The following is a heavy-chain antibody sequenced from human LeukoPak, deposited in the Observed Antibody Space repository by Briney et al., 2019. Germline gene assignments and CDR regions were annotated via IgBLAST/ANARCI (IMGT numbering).Heavy chain of an antibody. J-gene: IGHJ6*02. V-gene: IGHV3-11*06. CDR1: GFIFKDYY. CDR2: ISGGSTYT. Sequence: GGSLRLSCAGSGFIFKDYYLNWIRQAPGKGLEWVSYISGGSTYTNYANSVKGRFTISRDNARNSLFLQMNSLTAEDTAIYYCARSLISAVIGMDVWGQGTAVTVSS. D-gene: IGHD3-3*01. CDR3: ARSLISAVIGMDV.